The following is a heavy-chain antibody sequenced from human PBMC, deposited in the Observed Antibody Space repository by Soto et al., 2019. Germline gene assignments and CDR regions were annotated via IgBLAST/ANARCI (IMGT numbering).Heavy chain of an antibody. CDR3: AKATTHYYDSTGYHLAY. V-gene: IGHV3-23*01. CDR2: ISGSGTNT. CDR1: GFSFSSYA. J-gene: IGHJ4*02. Sequence: EVQLLESGGGLVQPGGSLKLYCAASGFSFSSYAMSWVRQAPGKGLEWVSGISGSGTNTYYPDSVKGRFTISRDNSKNTLHLQMNSLRAGKTGVYYCAKATTHYYDSTGYHLAYWGQGTLVTVYS. D-gene: IGHD3-22*01.